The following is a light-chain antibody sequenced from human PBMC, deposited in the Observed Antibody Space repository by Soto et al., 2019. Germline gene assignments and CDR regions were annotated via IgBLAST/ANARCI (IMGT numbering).Light chain of an antibody. Sequence: DIQMTQSPSTLSASVGDRVTITCRASQTIGSWLAWYQKKPGKAPKLLIYAASTLQSGVPSRFSGSGSGTDFTLTISCLQSEDFETYYCQQYYSYTRTFGQGTKVDIK. CDR3: QQYYSYTRT. V-gene: IGKV1-5*01. CDR1: QTIGSW. CDR2: AAS. J-gene: IGKJ1*01.